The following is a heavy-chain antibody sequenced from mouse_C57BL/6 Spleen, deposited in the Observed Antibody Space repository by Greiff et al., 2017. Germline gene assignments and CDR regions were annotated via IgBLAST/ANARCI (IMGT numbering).Heavy chain of an antibody. CDR1: GYAFSSSW. CDR3: ARDYGYPEDFAY. D-gene: IGHD2-2*01. V-gene: IGHV1-82*01. J-gene: IGHJ3*01. Sequence: QVQLQQSGPELVKPGASVKISCKASGYAFSSSWMNWVKQRPGKGLEWIGRIYPGDGDTNYNGKFKGKATLTADKSSSTAYMQLSSLTSEDSAVYFCARDYGYPEDFAYWGQGTLVTVSA. CDR2: IYPGDGDT.